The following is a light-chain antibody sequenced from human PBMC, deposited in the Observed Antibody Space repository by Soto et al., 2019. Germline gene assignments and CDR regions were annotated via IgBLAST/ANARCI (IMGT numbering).Light chain of an antibody. V-gene: IGKV3-15*01. CDR3: QQYNKWPPYT. CDR2: AAS. Sequence: EIVMTQSPVTLSVSPGDRAALSCRASQSVSTNLAWYQQKPGQPPRLLIYAASTRATGVPARFSGSGSGTECTLTISSLQSEDFAVYFCQQYNKWPPYTFGQGTKLEIK. CDR1: QSVSTN. J-gene: IGKJ2*01.